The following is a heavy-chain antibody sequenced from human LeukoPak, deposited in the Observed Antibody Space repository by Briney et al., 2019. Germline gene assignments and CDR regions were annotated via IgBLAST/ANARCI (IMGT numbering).Heavy chain of an antibody. CDR3: ARFFIGLVKRGFDP. Sequence: GSSVKVSCKASGGTFSSYAISWVRQAPGQGLEWMGWISAYNGNTNYAQKLQGRVTMTTDTSTSTAYMELRSLRSDDTAVYYCARFFIGLVKRGFDPWGQGTLVTVSS. CDR2: ISAYNGNT. V-gene: IGHV1-18*01. CDR1: GGTFSSYA. J-gene: IGHJ5*02. D-gene: IGHD6-6*01.